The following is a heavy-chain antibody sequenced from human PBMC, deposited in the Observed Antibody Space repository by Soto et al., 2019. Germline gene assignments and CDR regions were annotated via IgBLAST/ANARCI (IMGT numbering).Heavy chain of an antibody. D-gene: IGHD2-8*02. CDR2: INYSGTT. V-gene: IGHV4-31*02. J-gene: IGHJ4*02. CDR1: GGSISSGGYY. CDR3: ARDGVVSTGRLPFDF. Sequence: VQLQESGPGLVKPSQPLSLTCSVSGGSISSGGYYWSWIRQRPGKGLEWIGDINYSGTTYYNPSLQRRITLSIDTSKTQFSLKLTSVNAADTAVYYCARDGVVSTGRLPFDFWGRETLVTASS.